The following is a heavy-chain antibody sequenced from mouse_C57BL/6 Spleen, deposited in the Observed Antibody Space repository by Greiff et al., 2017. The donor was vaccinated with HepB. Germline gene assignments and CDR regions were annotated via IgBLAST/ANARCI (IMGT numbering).Heavy chain of an antibody. D-gene: IGHD2-4*01. V-gene: IGHV1-19*01. Sequence: VQLQQSGPVLVKPGASVKISCKASGYTFTDYYMNWVKQSHGKSLEWIGVINPYNGGTSYNQKFKGKATLTVDKSSRTDYMELNSLTSEDSAVYYCARYHYDYYWYFDVWGTGTTVTVSA. CDR3: ARYHYDYYWYFDV. CDR2: INPYNGGT. CDR1: GYTFTDYY. J-gene: IGHJ1*03.